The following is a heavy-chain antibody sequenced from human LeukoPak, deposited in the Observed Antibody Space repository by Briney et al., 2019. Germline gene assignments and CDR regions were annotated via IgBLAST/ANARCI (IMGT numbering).Heavy chain of an antibody. CDR1: GGSISSYY. J-gene: IGHJ4*02. Sequence: SETLSLTCTVSGGSISSYYWSWLRQPPGKGLEWIGYIYYSGSTNYNPSLKSRVTISVDTSKNQFSLKLNSVTAADTAVYYCARLYSSSFPLYWGQGTLVTVSS. V-gene: IGHV4-59*08. CDR3: ARLYSSSFPLY. CDR2: IYYSGST. D-gene: IGHD6-6*01.